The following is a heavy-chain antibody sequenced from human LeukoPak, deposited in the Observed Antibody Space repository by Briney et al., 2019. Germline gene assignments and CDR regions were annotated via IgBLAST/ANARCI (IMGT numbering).Heavy chain of an antibody. CDR2: MDPSGHSP. D-gene: IGHD1/OR15-1a*01. J-gene: IGHJ5*02. V-gene: IGHV1-46*01. CDR3: ARANKDRGGWFDP. Sequence: ASVKVSCKASGYTLTHYYIHWVRQAPGQGFEWMGIMDPSGHSPSYAEKFQDRVTMTTDTSTSTVYMELSSLTSEDTALYYRARANKDRGGWFDPWGQGTLVIVSS. CDR1: GYTLTHYY.